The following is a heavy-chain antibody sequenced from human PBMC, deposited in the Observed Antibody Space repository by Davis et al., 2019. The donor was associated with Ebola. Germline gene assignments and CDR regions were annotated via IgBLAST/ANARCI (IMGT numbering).Heavy chain of an antibody. J-gene: IGHJ4*02. CDR1: GGSISSYY. V-gene: IGHV4-39*01. CDR2: IYYSGST. CDR3: ARLGYGGTRDY. D-gene: IGHD4-23*01. Sequence: SETLSLTCTVSGGSISSYYWGWIRQPPGKGLEWIGSIYYSGSTYCNPSLKSRVTMSVDTSKKQFSLNLSSVTAADTAVYYCARLGYGGTRDYWGQGTLVTVSS.